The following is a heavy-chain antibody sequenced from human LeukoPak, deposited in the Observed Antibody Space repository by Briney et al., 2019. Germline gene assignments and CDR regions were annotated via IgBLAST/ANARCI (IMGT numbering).Heavy chain of an antibody. CDR2: IYHSGST. Sequence: SETLSLTCAVSGYSISSGYYWGWIRQPPRKGLEWIGSIYHSGSTYYNTSLKSRVTISLDTSKNQFSLKLSSVTAADTAVYYCARHEFGVVIISSWFDPWGQGTLVTVSS. CDR1: GYSISSGYY. J-gene: IGHJ5*02. D-gene: IGHD3-3*01. CDR3: ARHEFGVVIISSWFDP. V-gene: IGHV4-38-2*01.